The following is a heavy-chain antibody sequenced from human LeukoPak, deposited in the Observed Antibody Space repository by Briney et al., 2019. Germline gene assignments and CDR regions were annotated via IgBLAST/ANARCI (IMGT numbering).Heavy chain of an antibody. CDR2: ISSNGGST. V-gene: IGHV3-64*01. CDR1: GFTFSSYA. Sequence: GGSLRLSCAASGFTFSSYAMHWVRQAPGKGLEYVSAISSNGGSTYYANSVKGRFTISRDNSKNTLYLQMNSLRAEDTAVYYCARAPGYYYMDVWGKGTTVTVSS. J-gene: IGHJ6*03. CDR3: ARAPGYYYMDV.